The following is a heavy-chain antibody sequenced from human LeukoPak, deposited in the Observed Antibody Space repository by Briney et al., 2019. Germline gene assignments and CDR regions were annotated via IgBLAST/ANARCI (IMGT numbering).Heavy chain of an antibody. J-gene: IGHJ4*02. D-gene: IGHD6-13*01. CDR2: IYATGST. V-gene: IGHV4-4*07. Sequence: PSETLSLTCSVSGGSISSYSWTWIRQPAGKGLEWIGRIYATGSTNYNPTLKSRVTMSVDTSKSQFSLNLSSVTAADTAVYYCARAPAGSSKYEYWGQGILVTVSS. CDR3: ARAPAGSSKYEY. CDR1: GGSISSYS.